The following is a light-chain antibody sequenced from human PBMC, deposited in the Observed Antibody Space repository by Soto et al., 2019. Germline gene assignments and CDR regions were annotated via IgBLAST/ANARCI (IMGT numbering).Light chain of an antibody. Sequence: VRTQSPDSLAVSLGERSTINCKSSQSVLDISNNKNYLAWYQQKPRQPPKLLIYWASARESGVPDRFSGSGSGKDFTLTISSLQAEDVEGYYSQQDSRTPPTFGQGTK. V-gene: IGKV4-1*01. CDR2: WAS. CDR3: QQDSRTPPT. CDR1: QSVLDISNNKNY. J-gene: IGKJ2*01.